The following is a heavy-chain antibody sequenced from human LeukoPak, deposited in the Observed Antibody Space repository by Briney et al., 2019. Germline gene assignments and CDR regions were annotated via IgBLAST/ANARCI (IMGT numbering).Heavy chain of an antibody. Sequence: GGSLRLSCAASGFTFSSYAMSWVRQAPGKGLEWVSAISGSGGSTYYADSVKGRFTISRDNSKNTLYLQMNSLRVEDTAVYYCAKDSYSSGWFSAFQHWGQGTLVTVSS. CDR2: ISGSGGST. CDR1: GFTFSSYA. D-gene: IGHD6-19*01. J-gene: IGHJ1*01. V-gene: IGHV3-23*01. CDR3: AKDSYSSGWFSAFQH.